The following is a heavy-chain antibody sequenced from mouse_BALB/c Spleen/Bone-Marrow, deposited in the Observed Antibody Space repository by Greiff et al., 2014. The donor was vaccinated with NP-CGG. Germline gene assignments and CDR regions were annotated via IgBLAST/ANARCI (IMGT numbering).Heavy chain of an antibody. D-gene: IGHD2-3*01. CDR2: IDPSDSET. CDR3: ARSHGYYPYWYFDV. J-gene: IGHJ1*01. Sequence: QVQLQQSGAELVKPGAPVKLSCKASGYTFTSYWMNWVKQRPGRGLEWIGRIDPSDSETHYNQKFKDKATLTVDKSSSTAYIQLSSLTSEDSAVYYCARSHGYYPYWYFDVWVAGTTVTVSS. CDR1: GYTFTSYW. V-gene: IGHV1-69*02.